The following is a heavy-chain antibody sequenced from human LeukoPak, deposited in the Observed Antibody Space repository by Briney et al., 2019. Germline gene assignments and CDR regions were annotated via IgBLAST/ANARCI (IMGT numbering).Heavy chain of an antibody. CDR2: SGAYNGNT. J-gene: IGHJ4*02. Sequence: ASVKVSCKASGYTFASYGISWVRQAPGQGLEWMGWSGAYNGNTNYAQKLQGRVTMTTDTSTSTAYMELRSLRSDDTAVYYCARYYDSSGYYYTPFDYWGQGTLVTVSS. CDR3: ARYYDSSGYYYTPFDY. V-gene: IGHV1-18*01. D-gene: IGHD3-22*01. CDR1: GYTFASYG.